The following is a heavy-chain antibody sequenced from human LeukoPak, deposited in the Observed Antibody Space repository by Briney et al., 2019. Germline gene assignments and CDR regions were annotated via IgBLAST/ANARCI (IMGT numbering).Heavy chain of an antibody. CDR2: IKSKTDGGTT. V-gene: IGHV3-15*01. CDR3: TTDNWEWGYFDY. D-gene: IGHD7-27*01. CDR1: GFTFSNAW. Sequence: GGSLRLSCAASGFTFSNAWMSWVRQAPGKGLEWVGRIKSKTDGGTTDYAAPVKGRFTISRDDSKNTLYLQMNSLKTEDTAVYYRTTDNWEWGYFDYWGQGTLVTVSS. J-gene: IGHJ4*02.